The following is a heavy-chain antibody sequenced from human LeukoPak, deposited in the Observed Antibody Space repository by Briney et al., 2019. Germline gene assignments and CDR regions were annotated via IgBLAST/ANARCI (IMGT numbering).Heavy chain of an antibody. V-gene: IGHV3-48*04. CDR3: ARAVWLRLGKYDY. CDR1: GFTFSSYS. Sequence: GGSLRLSCAASGFTFSSYSMNWVRQAPGKGLEWVSYISSSSSTIYYADSVKGRFTISRDNAKNSLYLQMNSLRAEDTAVYYCARAVWLRLGKYDYWGQGTLVTVSS. CDR2: ISSSSSTI. D-gene: IGHD5-12*01. J-gene: IGHJ4*02.